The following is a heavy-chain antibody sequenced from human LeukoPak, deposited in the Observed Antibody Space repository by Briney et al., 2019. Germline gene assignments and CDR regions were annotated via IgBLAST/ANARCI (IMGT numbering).Heavy chain of an antibody. D-gene: IGHD6-13*01. Sequence: SLKVSCKAFGGTFSSYAISWVRQAPGQGLEWIGGIIPIFGTANYAQKFQGRVTTTADESTSTAYMELSSLRSEDTAVYYCARSSSWPKYYFDYWGQGILVTVSS. CDR1: GGTFSSYA. CDR3: ARSSSWPKYYFDY. CDR2: IIPIFGTA. V-gene: IGHV1-69*13. J-gene: IGHJ4*02.